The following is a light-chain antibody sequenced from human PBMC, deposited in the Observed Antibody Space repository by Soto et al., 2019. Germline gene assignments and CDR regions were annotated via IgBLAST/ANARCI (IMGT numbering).Light chain of an antibody. CDR3: QSYDSSLSGYV. CDR2: GNT. V-gene: IGLV1-40*01. J-gene: IGLJ1*01. CDR1: SSNIGAGYD. Sequence: QSVLTQPPSVFGAPGRRVTISCTGSSSNIGAGYDVHWYQLLPGTAPKLLIYGNTNRPSGVPDRFSGSKSGTSASLAITGLQAEDEADYYCQSYDSSLSGYVFGPGTKV.